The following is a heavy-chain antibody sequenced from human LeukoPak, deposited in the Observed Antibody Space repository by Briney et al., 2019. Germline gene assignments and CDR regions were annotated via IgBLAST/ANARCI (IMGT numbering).Heavy chain of an antibody. CDR3: ARDQDAFDI. CDR1: GGSISSGSYY. J-gene: IGHJ3*02. Sequence: SQTLSLTRTVSGGSISSGSYYWRWIRQPAGKGLEWIGRIYTSGSTNYNPSLKSRVTISVDTSKNQFSLKLSSVTAADTAVYYCARDQDAFDIWGQGTVVTVSS. V-gene: IGHV4-61*02. CDR2: IYTSGST.